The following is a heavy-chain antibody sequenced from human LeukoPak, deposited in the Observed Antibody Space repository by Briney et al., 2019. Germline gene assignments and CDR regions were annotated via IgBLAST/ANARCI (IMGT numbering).Heavy chain of an antibody. J-gene: IGHJ4*02. CDR3: ARGGEAAALDY. D-gene: IGHD6-13*01. CDR1: GGSISSGSYY. CDR2: IYTSGST. V-gene: IGHV4-61*02. Sequence: SETLSLTCTVSGGSISSGSYYWSWIRQPAGKGLEWIGRIYTSGSTNYNPSLKSRVTISVDTSKNQFSLKLSSVTAADTAVYYCARGGEAAALDYWGQGTLVTVSS.